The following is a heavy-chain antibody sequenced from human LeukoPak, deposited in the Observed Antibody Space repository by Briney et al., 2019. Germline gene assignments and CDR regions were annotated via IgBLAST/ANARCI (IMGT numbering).Heavy chain of an antibody. V-gene: IGHV3-23*01. J-gene: IGHJ4*02. D-gene: IGHD4-17*01. Sequence: SWVRXXXGXGLEWFSTLSASGGATYYADSVKGRFTISRDNSKNTLYLQMNSLRAEDTAVYYCAKELSTVTTIDYWGQGTLVTVSS. CDR2: LSASGGAT. CDR3: AKELSTVTTIDY.